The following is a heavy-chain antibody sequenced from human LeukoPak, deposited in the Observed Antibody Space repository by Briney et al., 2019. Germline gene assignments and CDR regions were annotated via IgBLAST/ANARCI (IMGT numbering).Heavy chain of an antibody. Sequence: GTSLRLSCAASGFTFTSYGMHWVRQAPGKGLEWVALITYDGYYKYYSDSVKGRFTISSDTSKNTMYLQMNSLRAEDTAVYYCARDDSGWYSFDSWGQGTLVTVSS. CDR3: ARDDSGWYSFDS. J-gene: IGHJ4*02. V-gene: IGHV3-30*03. CDR2: ITYDGYYK. D-gene: IGHD6-19*01. CDR1: GFTFTSYG.